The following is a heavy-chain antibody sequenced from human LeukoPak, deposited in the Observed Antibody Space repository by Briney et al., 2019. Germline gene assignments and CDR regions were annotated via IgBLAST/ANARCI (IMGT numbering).Heavy chain of an antibody. D-gene: IGHD2-2*02. J-gene: IGHJ1*01. V-gene: IGHV3-9*01. CDR3: AKDIGHQLLYSYFHH. CDR2: ISWNSGSI. Sequence: GGSLRLSCAASGFTFDDYAMHWVRQAPGKGLEWVSGISWNSGSIGYADSVKGRFTISRDNAKNSLYLQMNSLRAEGTALYYCAKDIGHQLLYSYFHHWGQGTLVTVSS. CDR1: GFTFDDYA.